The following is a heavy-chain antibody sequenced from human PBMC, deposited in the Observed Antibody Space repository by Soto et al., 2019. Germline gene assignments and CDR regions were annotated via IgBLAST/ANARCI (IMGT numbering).Heavy chain of an antibody. J-gene: IGHJ6*02. CDR2: IIPIFGTA. V-gene: IGHV1-69*13. D-gene: IGHD5-18*01. CDR1: GGTFSSYA. CDR3: ARPRYSYGHFPGDVPFTHEGIKKNYYCYGMDV. Sequence: GASVKVSCKASGGTFSSYAISWVRQAPGQGLEWMGGIIPIFGTANYAQKFQGRVTITADESTSTAYMELSSLRSEDTAVYYCARPRYSYGHFPGDVPFTHEGIKKNYYCYGMDVWGQGTTVTVSS.